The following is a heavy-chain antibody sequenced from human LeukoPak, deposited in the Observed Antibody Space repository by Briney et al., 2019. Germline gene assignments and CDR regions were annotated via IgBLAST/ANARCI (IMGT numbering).Heavy chain of an antibody. Sequence: SETLSLTCTVSGGSISSYYWSWIRQPPGKGLEWIGYIYYSGSTNYNPSLKSRVTISVDTSKNQFSLKLSSVTAADTAVYYCARDNYDILTGYCPFDYWGQGTLVTVSS. J-gene: IGHJ4*02. V-gene: IGHV4-59*01. CDR1: GGSISSYY. CDR2: IYYSGST. D-gene: IGHD3-9*01. CDR3: ARDNYDILTGYCPFDY.